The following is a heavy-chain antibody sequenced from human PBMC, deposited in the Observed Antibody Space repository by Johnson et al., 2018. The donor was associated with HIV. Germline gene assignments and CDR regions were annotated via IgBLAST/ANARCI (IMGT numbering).Heavy chain of an antibody. CDR1: GFTFSSYA. V-gene: IGHV3-30-3*01. J-gene: IGHJ3*02. D-gene: IGHD5-24*01. Sequence: QVQLVESGGGVVQPGRSLRLSCAASGFTFSSYAMHWVRQAPGKGLEWVAVISYDGSNKYYADSVKGRFTISRDNSKNTLYLQMNSLRAEDTAGYYCARDIGDGYNRWGGFDIWGQGTMVTVSS. CDR3: ARDIGDGYNRWGGFDI. CDR2: ISYDGSNK.